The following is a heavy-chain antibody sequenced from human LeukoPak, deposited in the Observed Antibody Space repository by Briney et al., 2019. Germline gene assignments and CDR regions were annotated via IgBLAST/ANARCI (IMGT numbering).Heavy chain of an antibody. CDR2: INPNSGGT. J-gene: IGHJ4*02. CDR3: ARPLYDFWSGYLYY. V-gene: IGHV1-2*02. Sequence: ASVMVSCKASGYTFTGYYMHWVRQAPGQGLEWMGWINPNSGGTNYAQKFQGRVTMTRDTSISTAYMELSRLRSDDTAVYYCARPLYDFWSGYLYYWGQGTLVTVSS. D-gene: IGHD3-3*01. CDR1: GYTFTGYY.